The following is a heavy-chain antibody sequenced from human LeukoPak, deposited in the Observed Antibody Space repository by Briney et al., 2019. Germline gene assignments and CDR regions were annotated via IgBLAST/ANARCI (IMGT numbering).Heavy chain of an antibody. V-gene: IGHV4-4*02. CDR3: SRENGAFSPFGY. CDR1: GGSITSTNW. CDR2: VSLSGLT. Sequence: PSETLSLTCGVSGGSITSTNWWSWVRQPPGQGLEWIGEVSLSGLTNYNPSLCSRVIMALDTSKNHLSLHLTSVTAADTAVYYCSRENGAFSPFGYWGQGYLVTVLS. D-gene: IGHD2-8*01. J-gene: IGHJ4*02.